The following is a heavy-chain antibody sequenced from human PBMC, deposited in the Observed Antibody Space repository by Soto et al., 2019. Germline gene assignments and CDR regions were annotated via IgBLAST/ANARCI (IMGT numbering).Heavy chain of an antibody. CDR1: GGSFSGNY. CDR3: ARGNFYYGMDV. V-gene: IGHV4-34*01. J-gene: IGHJ6*02. CDR2: FSDSGST. Sequence: SETLSLTCAVSGGSFSGNYWTWIRQPPGKGLEWIGEFSDSGSTNYNPSLKSRVTISEDMSKSQFSLKLSSVTAADTAVYYCARGNFYYGMDVWGQGTRVTVSS.